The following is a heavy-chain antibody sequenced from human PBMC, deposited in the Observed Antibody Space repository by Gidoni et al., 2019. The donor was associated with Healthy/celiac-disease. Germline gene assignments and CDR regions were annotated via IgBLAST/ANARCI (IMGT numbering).Heavy chain of an antibody. CDR2: ISGSGGST. D-gene: IGHD6-6*01. J-gene: IGHJ5*02. V-gene: IGHV3-23*01. CDR3: AKGFTYGSSSGAWFDP. CDR1: GFTFSSYA. Sequence: EVQLLESGGGLVQPGGSLRLSCAASGFTFSSYAMSWFRQAPGKGLEWVSAISGSGGSTYYADSGKGRFTISRDNTKNTLYLKINSLGAEETAVYYCAKGFTYGSSSGAWFDPWGQGTLVTVSS.